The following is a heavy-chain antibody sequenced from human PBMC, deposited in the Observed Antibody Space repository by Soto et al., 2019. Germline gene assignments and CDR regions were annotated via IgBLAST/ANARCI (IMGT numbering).Heavy chain of an antibody. CDR3: ANSRGGTFLGYHGMDI. CDR1: GGSFSSRA. V-gene: IGHV1-69*01. CDR2: IIPVFGRG. D-gene: IGHD3-16*01. Sequence: QVQLVQSGPEVKKTGTSVKVSCKASGGSFSSRAISWVRQAPGQGLEWMGGIIPVFGRGNHAEKFQDRVTITADESTGTAYMELSSLTSEDTALYYCANSRGGTFLGYHGMDIWGQGTTVSVSS. J-gene: IGHJ6*02.